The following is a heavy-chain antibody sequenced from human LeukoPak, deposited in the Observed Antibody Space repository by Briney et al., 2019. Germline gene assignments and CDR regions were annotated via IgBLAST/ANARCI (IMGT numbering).Heavy chain of an antibody. CDR3: ARGRGAYYDSSGYR. CDR2: IGTAGDT. V-gene: IGHV3-13*01. J-gene: IGHJ4*02. CDR1: GFTFSSYD. D-gene: IGHD3-22*01. Sequence: GGSLRLSCAASGFTFSSYDMHWVRQATGKDLEWVSAIGTAGDTYYPGSVKGRFTISRENAKNSLYLQMNSLRAGDTAVYYCARGRGAYYDSSGYRWGQGTLVTVSS.